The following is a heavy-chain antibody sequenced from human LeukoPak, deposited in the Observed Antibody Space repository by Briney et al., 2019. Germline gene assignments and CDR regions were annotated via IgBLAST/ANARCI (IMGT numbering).Heavy chain of an antibody. CDR1: GDSISTFY. D-gene: IGHD1-26*01. CDR2: IFYSGTT. V-gene: IGHV4-59*01. Sequence: SETLSLTCTVSGDSISTFYWSWIRQPPGKGLEWLGYIFYSGTTNYNPSLKSRVTISVDTSRSQFSLKLTSVTAADTAVYYCARDRGWGGSYSGNWLCDLWGRGTLVTVPS. J-gene: IGHJ2*01. CDR3: ARDRGWGGSYSGNWLCDL.